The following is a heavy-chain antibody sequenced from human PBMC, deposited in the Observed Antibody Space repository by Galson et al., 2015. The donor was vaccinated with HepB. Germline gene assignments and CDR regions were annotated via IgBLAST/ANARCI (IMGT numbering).Heavy chain of an antibody. CDR1: EFTFSDYY. J-gene: IGHJ4*02. V-gene: IGHV3-11*01. CDR3: ASAASSVYYDFWSGYDPKPLEF. Sequence: SLRLSCAASEFTFSDYYMSWIRQAPGKGLEWVSYISSSGSTIYFADSVKGRFTISRDNAKKSLYLQMNSLRAEDTAVYYCASAASSVYYDFWSGYDPKPLEFWGQGTLVTVSS. D-gene: IGHD3-3*01. CDR2: ISSSGSTI.